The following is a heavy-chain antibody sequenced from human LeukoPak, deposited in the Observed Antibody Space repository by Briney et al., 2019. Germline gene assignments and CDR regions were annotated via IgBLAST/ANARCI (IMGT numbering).Heavy chain of an antibody. J-gene: IGHJ3*02. CDR1: GFTFDDYA. Sequence: GGSLRLSCAASGFTFDDYAMHWVRQAPGKGLEWVSGISWNSGSIGYADSVKGRFTISRGNAKNSLYLQMNSLRAEDTALYYCAKTHSGYDRDAFDIWGQGTTVTVSS. CDR2: ISWNSGSI. CDR3: AKTHSGYDRDAFDI. D-gene: IGHD5-12*01. V-gene: IGHV3-9*01.